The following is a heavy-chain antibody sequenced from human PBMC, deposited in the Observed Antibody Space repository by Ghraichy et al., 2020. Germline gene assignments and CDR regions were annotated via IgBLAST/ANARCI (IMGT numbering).Heavy chain of an antibody. D-gene: IGHD3-10*01. Sequence: GGSLRLSCAASGFTFSSYAMHWVRQAPGKGLEWVAVISYDGSNKYYADSVKGRFTISRDNSKNTLYLQMNSLRAEDTAVYYCAREALFWYGSGSYHYYFDYWGQGTLVTVSS. CDR1: GFTFSSYA. V-gene: IGHV3-30-3*01. CDR3: AREALFWYGSGSYHYYFDY. CDR2: ISYDGSNK. J-gene: IGHJ4*02.